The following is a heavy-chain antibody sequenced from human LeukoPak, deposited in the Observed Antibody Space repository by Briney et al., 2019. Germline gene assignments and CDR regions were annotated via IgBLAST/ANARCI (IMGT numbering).Heavy chain of an antibody. J-gene: IGHJ4*02. D-gene: IGHD1-26*01. Sequence: GRSLRLSCAASGFTFSSYGMHWVRQAPGKGLEWGAVIWYDGSYTYYAESVKGRFTISRDNSRNTLYLQMSSLRAEDTAVYYCAKPTSGDGSFLIDYWGQGTLVTVSS. CDR2: IWYDGSYT. CDR3: AKPTSGDGSFLIDY. V-gene: IGHV3-33*06. CDR1: GFTFSSYG.